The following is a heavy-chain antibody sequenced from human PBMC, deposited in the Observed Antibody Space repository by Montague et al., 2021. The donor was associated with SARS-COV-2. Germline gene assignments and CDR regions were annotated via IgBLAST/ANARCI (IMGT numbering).Heavy chain of an antibody. V-gene: IGHV4-4*07. Sequence: SETLSLTCTVSGDSISYFYWSWIRQPAGKGLEWIGRVTASGSTNYNPSLNARVTMSVDTSKKQFSLRLTQVTAADTAVYYCARDVVAAPGTFDDWGQGTLVTVSS. D-gene: IGHD6-13*01. J-gene: IGHJ4*02. CDR1: GDSISYFY. CDR3: ARDVVAAPGTFDD. CDR2: VTASGST.